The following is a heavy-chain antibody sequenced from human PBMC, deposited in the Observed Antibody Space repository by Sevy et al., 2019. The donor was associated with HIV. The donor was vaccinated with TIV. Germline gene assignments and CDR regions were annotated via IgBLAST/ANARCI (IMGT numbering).Heavy chain of an antibody. V-gene: IGHV3-23*01. J-gene: IGHJ4*02. CDR3: AKVVDSSSWYPH. Sequence: GESLKISCAASGFTFSSYAMSWVRQAPGKGLEWVSAISGSGGSTYYADSVKGRFTISRDNSKNTLYLQMNSLRAEDTAVYYCAKVVDSSSWYPHWGQGTLVTVSS. CDR2: ISGSGGST. D-gene: IGHD6-13*01. CDR1: GFTFSSYA.